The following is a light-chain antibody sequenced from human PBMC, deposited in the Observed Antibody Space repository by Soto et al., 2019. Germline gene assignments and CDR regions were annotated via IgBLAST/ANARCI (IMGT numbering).Light chain of an antibody. Sequence: SYELTQPPSVSVSPGQTASITCSGDKLGDKYACWYQQKPGQSPVLVIYQDMKRPSGIPERCSGSNSGNTATLTISGTQAMDEADYYCQTWDSSTVVFGGGTKLTVL. V-gene: IGLV3-1*01. CDR3: QTWDSSTVV. J-gene: IGLJ2*01. CDR1: KLGDKY. CDR2: QDM.